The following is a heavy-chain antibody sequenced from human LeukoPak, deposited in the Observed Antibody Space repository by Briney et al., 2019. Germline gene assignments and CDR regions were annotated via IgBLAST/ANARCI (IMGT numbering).Heavy chain of an antibody. Sequence: GGSLRLSCASSGFTFRSFGMHWVRQAPGKGLEWVAFISYDEINQYYADSVKGRFTISRDNSKNTLYLQMASLRDEDMGVYYCARVGPATAFDYWGQGTQVTVSS. CDR3: ARVGPATAFDY. CDR2: ISYDEINQ. J-gene: IGHJ4*02. CDR1: GFTFRSFG. V-gene: IGHV3-30*02.